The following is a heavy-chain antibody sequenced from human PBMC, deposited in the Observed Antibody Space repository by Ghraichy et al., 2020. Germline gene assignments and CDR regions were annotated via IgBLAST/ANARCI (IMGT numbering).Heavy chain of an antibody. J-gene: IGHJ6*02. CDR1: GGSISSYY. Sequence: SETLSLTCTVSGGSISSYYWSWIRQPPGKGLEWIGYIYYSGSTNYNPSLKSRVTISVDTSKNQFSLKLSSVTAADTAVYYCARLDIVVVPAAAGDAKYYYYGMDVWGQGTTVTVSS. CDR3: ARLDIVVVPAAAGDAKYYYYGMDV. V-gene: IGHV4-59*08. D-gene: IGHD2-2*01. CDR2: IYYSGST.